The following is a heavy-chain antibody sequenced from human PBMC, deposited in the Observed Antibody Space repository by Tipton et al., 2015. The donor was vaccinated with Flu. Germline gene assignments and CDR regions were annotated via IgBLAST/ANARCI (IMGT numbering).Heavy chain of an antibody. J-gene: IGHJ3*02. CDR1: GDSISSYY. CDR3: ARGPCSGGNCYVKGAFDI. D-gene: IGHD2-15*01. CDR2: IYTSGST. Sequence: TLSLTCTVSGDSISSYYWSWIRQPAGKGLEWLGRIYTSGSTNYNPSLKSRVTMSGDTSKNQFSLKPSSVTAADTAVYYCARGPCSGGNCYVKGAFDIWGQGTMVTVSS. V-gene: IGHV4-4*07.